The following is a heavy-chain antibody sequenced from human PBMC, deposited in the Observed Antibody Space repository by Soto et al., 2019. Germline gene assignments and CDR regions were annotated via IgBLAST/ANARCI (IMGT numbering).Heavy chain of an antibody. CDR2: INPNSGGT. Sequence: QVQLVQSGAEVKKPGASVKVSCKASGYTFTGYYMHWVRQAPGQGLEWMGWINPNSGGTNYAQKFQGWVTMTRDTSISTAYMELSRLRSDDTAVYYCARGAPLDYIWGSYRLPFDYWGQGTLVTVSS. V-gene: IGHV1-2*04. J-gene: IGHJ4*02. CDR3: ARGAPLDYIWGSYRLPFDY. D-gene: IGHD3-16*02. CDR1: GYTFTGYY.